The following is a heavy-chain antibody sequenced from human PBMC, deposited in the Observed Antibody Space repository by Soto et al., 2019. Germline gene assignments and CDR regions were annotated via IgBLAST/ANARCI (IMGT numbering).Heavy chain of an antibody. D-gene: IGHD6-6*01. CDR1: GFTFDAYT. CDR2: ISWGGPYT. Sequence: GSLRLSCAASGFTFDAYTMHWVRQPPGKGLEWVSLISWGGPYTYYADSVKGRFTISRDNGQNSLYLQMNSLKTEDTALYYCTKVLFSKSSASETFFDFWGKGILVTVSS. V-gene: IGHV3-43*01. J-gene: IGHJ4*02. CDR3: TKVLFSKSSASETFFDF.